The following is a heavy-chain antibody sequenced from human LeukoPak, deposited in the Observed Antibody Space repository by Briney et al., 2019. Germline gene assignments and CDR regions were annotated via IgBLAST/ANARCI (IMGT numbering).Heavy chain of an antibody. V-gene: IGHV5-51*01. CDR3: ARHAVYYGSVKSIDY. CDR1: GYSFTSYW. D-gene: IGHD3-10*01. Sequence: GESLKISCKGSGYSFTSYWIGWVRQMPGKGLGWMGIIYPGDSDPRYSPSFQGQVTISADKSISTAYLQWSSLKASDTAMYYCARHAVYYGSVKSIDYWGQGTLVTVSS. CDR2: IYPGDSDP. J-gene: IGHJ4*02.